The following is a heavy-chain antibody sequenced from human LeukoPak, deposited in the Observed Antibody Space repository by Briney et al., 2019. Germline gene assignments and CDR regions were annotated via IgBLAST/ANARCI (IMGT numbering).Heavy chain of an antibody. CDR1: GFTFSIYW. CDR3: ARDITPAAMTLGAFDI. Sequence: AGGSLRLSCAASGFTFSIYWIHCVRQAPGKGLVWVSRISENGRTTTYADSVKGRFTISRDNAKNSVYLQMNSLRAEDTAVYYCARDITPAAMTLGAFDIWGQGTMVTVSS. V-gene: IGHV3-74*01. D-gene: IGHD2-2*01. J-gene: IGHJ3*02. CDR2: ISENGRTT.